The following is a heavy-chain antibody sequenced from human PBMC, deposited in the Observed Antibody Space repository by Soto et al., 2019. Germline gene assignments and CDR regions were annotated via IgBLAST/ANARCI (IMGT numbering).Heavy chain of an antibody. V-gene: IGHV1-69*13. Sequence: SVKVSCKASGGTFSSYAISWVRQAPGQGLEWMGGIIPIFGTANYAQKFQGRVTITADESTSTAYMELRSLRSDDTAVYYCARDLTWGPRLLFDYWGEGTLVTVSS. J-gene: IGHJ4*02. CDR1: GGTFSSYA. CDR3: ARDLTWGPRLLFDY. D-gene: IGHD1-26*01. CDR2: IIPIFGTA.